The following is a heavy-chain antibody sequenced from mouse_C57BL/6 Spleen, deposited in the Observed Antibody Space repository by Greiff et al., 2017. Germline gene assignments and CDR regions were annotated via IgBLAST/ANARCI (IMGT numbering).Heavy chain of an antibody. D-gene: IGHD1-1*01. CDR1: GYTFTSYW. J-gene: IGHJ4*01. CDR3: SRTHYGSSPDTYYYARDY. CDR2: IDPSDSDT. Sequence: VQLQQPGAELVRPGSSVTLSCKASGYTFTSYWLHWVKPRPIQGLEWIGNIDPSDSDTNYNPKFKDKATLTVDKTSSTAYMQLSSLTSEDSASYFCSRTHYGSSPDTYYYARDYWGQGTSVTVSS. V-gene: IGHV1-52*01.